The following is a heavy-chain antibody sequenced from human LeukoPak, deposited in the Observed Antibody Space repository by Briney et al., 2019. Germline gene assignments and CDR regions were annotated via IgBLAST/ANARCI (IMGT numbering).Heavy chain of an antibody. D-gene: IGHD6-19*01. CDR2: IYYTGSA. Sequence: PSETLSLTCTVSGGSITTSYWSWIRQPPGKGLEWIGYIYYTGSANYNPSLRSRVTISVDPSQNQFFLKLNSVTAAHTAVYYCAREGVAGTPWWYFDLWGRGTLVTVSS. CDR3: AREGVAGTPWWYFDL. J-gene: IGHJ2*01. V-gene: IGHV4-59*01. CDR1: GGSITTSY.